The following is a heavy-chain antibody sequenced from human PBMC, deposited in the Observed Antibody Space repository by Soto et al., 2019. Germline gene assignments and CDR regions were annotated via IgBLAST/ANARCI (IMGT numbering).Heavy chain of an antibody. D-gene: IGHD3-10*01. V-gene: IGHV3-23*01. J-gene: IGHJ4*02. Sequence: GVSLRLSCAASGFTFSNYAMSWVRQAPGKGLEWVSTFTRSGSTLYAESVRGRFTISRDNSKNTLFLQMNNVRAEDTAIYYCAREYAPGSPNYDYWGLGTLVTVSS. CDR3: AREYAPGSPNYDY. CDR1: GFTFSNYA. CDR2: FTRSGST.